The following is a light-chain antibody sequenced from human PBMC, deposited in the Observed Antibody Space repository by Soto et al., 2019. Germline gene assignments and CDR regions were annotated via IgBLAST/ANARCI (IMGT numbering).Light chain of an antibody. CDR2: DAS. CDR1: QDISND. J-gene: IGKJ5*01. V-gene: IGKV1-33*01. CDR3: QQYDSFPIT. Sequence: DIQMTQSPSSLSASVGDRVTITCQASQDISNDLNWYQQKPGKAPRLLIYDASNLETGVPSRFSGSGSGTDFTVTISSLQPEDIATYYCQQYDSFPITFGQGTRLEI.